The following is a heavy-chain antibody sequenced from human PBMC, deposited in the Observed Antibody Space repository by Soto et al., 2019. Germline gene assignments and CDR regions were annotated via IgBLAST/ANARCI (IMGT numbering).Heavy chain of an antibody. Sequence: QVQLVESGGGVVQPGRSLRLSCAASGFTFSSYGMHWVRQAPGKGLEWVAVIWYDGSNKYYADSVKGRFTISRDNSKNTLYRQRNSLRAEDTAVYYCARDRGAAAGLNWFDPWGQGTLVTVSS. J-gene: IGHJ5*02. CDR3: ARDRGAAAGLNWFDP. V-gene: IGHV3-33*01. CDR1: GFTFSSYG. CDR2: IWYDGSNK. D-gene: IGHD6-13*01.